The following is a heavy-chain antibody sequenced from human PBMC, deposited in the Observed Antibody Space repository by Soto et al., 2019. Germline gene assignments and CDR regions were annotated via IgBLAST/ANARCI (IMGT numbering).Heavy chain of an antibody. V-gene: IGHV2-5*02. D-gene: IGHD6-19*01. CDR3: ARRYSSGWLDY. J-gene: IGHJ4*02. CDR2: IYWDDNK. Sequence: QITLKESGPTLVKPTQTLTLTCTFSGFSLSTSGVGVGWIRQPPGKALEWLALIYWDDNKRYSPSLKSRLTXTXVTAKNQVVRTLTTMDPVDTATYSCARRYSSGWLDYWGQGTLVTVSS. CDR1: GFSLSTSGVG.